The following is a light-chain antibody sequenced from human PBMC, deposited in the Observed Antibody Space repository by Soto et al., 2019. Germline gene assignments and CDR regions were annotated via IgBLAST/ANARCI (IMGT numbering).Light chain of an antibody. V-gene: IGKV2-29*03. Sequence: DIVMTQTPLSLSVTPGQPASISCRSSQSLLHTDGKTYFYWYLQRPGQPPQLLIYEPSNRFSGVPERFSGSGSGTDFTLKISRVEAGDVGVYYCMQGKDLPLTFGGGTKVEIK. J-gene: IGKJ4*01. CDR1: QSLLHTDGKTY. CDR2: EPS. CDR3: MQGKDLPLT.